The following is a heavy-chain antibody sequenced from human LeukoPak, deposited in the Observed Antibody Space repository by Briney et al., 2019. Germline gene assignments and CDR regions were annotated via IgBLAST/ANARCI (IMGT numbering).Heavy chain of an antibody. Sequence: ASVNVSCKASGYTFTSYGISWVRQAPGQGLEWMGWISAYNGNTNYAQKLQGRVTMTTDTSTSTAYMELRSLRSDDTAVYYCAREHRGSGSYYIPSLDYYYYYGMDVWGQGTTVTVSS. CDR3: AREHRGSGSYYIPSLDYYYYYGMDV. D-gene: IGHD3-10*01. V-gene: IGHV1-18*01. J-gene: IGHJ6*02. CDR2: ISAYNGNT. CDR1: GYTFTSYG.